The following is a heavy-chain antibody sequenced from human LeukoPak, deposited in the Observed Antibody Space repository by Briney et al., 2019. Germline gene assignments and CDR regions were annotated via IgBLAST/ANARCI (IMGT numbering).Heavy chain of an antibody. CDR3: AEAQADYYGSGSIADY. Sequence: GGSLRLSCAASGFTFSSYAMSWVRQAPGKGLEWVSAISGSGGSTYYADSVKGRFTISRDNSKNTLYLQMNSLRAEDTAVYYCAEAQADYYGSGSIADYWGQGTLVTVSS. J-gene: IGHJ4*02. CDR1: GFTFSSYA. CDR2: ISGSGGST. V-gene: IGHV3-23*01. D-gene: IGHD3-10*01.